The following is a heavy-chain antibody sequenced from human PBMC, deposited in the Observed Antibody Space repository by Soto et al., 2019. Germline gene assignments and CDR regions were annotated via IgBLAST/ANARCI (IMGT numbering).Heavy chain of an antibody. CDR2: ITPRGGAT. CDR3: ARAPREELYYFDY. Sequence: QVQLVQSGAEVKKPGASVKVSCKASGYTFTNFYVHWVRQAPGQGLEWMGIITPRGGATTYAQKFQGRVTMTRVTSTSTVYMELSSLRSEDTAVYFCARAPREELYYFDYWGRGTLVSVPS. J-gene: IGHJ4*02. CDR1: GYTFTNFY. V-gene: IGHV1-46*01. D-gene: IGHD3-10*01.